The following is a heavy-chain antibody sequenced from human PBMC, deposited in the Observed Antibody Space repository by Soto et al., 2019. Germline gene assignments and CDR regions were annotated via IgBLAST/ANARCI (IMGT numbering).Heavy chain of an antibody. D-gene: IGHD3-10*01. Sequence: GGSLRLSCAASGFTFSSYAMSWVRQAPGKGLEWVSAISGSGGSTYYADSVKGRFTISRDNSKNTLYLQMNSLRAEDTAVYYCAKDLVIRDHYRSFDYWGQGTLVTVSS. V-gene: IGHV3-23*01. CDR3: AKDLVIRDHYRSFDY. J-gene: IGHJ4*02. CDR1: GFTFSSYA. CDR2: ISGSGGST.